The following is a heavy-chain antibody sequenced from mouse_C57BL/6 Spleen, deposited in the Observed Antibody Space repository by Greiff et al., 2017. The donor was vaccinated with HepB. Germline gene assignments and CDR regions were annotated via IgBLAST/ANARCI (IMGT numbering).Heavy chain of an antibody. D-gene: IGHD2-4*01. V-gene: IGHV1-82*01. CDR1: GYAFSSSW. CDR3: AREGDDSYWYFDV. J-gene: IGHJ1*03. Sequence: QVQLQQSGPELVKPGASVKISCKASGYAFSSSWMNWVKQRPGKGLEWIGRIYPGDGDTNYNGKFKGKATLTADKSSSTAYMQLSSLTSEDSAVYFCAREGDDSYWYFDVWGTGTTVTVSS. CDR2: IYPGDGDT.